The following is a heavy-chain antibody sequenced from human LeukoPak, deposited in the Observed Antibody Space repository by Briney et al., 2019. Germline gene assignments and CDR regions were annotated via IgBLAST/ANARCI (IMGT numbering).Heavy chain of an antibody. Sequence: TSETLSLTCAVYGGSFSGYYWSWIRQPPGKGLEWIGEINHSGSTNYNPSLKSRVTISVDTSKNQFSLKLSSVTAADTAVYYCARTGRIASYNWFDPWGQGTLVTVSS. CDR1: GGSFSGYY. V-gene: IGHV4-34*01. J-gene: IGHJ5*02. CDR2: INHSGST. D-gene: IGHD6-6*01. CDR3: ARTGRIASYNWFDP.